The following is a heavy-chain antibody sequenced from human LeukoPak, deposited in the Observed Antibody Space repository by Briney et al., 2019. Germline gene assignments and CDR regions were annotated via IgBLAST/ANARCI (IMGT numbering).Heavy chain of an antibody. CDR3: ARGRRGSGSYYTMSYYYYGMDV. J-gene: IGHJ6*02. CDR1: GFTFSSYS. V-gene: IGHV3-48*01. Sequence: GGSLRLSRAASGFTFSSYSMNWVRQAPGKGLEWVSYISSSSSTIYYADSVKGRFTISRDNAKNSLYLQMNSLRAEDTAVYYCARGRRGSGSYYTMSYYYYGMDVWGQGTTVTVSS. CDR2: ISSSSSTI. D-gene: IGHD3-10*01.